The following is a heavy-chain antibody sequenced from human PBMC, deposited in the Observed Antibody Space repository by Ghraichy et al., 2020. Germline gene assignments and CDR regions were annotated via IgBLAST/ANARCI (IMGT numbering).Heavy chain of an antibody. CDR2: INHSGST. J-gene: IGHJ5*02. D-gene: IGHD6-19*01. Sequence: SETLSLTCAVYGGSFSGYYWSWIRQPPGKGLEWIGEINHSGSTNYNPSLKSRVTISVDTSKNQFSLKLSSVTTADTAVYYCAIRTGYSSGVAGFDPWGQGTLVTVSS. CDR3: AIRTGYSSGVAGFDP. V-gene: IGHV4-34*01. CDR1: GGSFSGYY.